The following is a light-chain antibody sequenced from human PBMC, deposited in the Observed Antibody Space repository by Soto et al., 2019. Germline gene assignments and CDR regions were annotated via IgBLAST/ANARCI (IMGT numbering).Light chain of an antibody. CDR3: SSYAGSNIYV. V-gene: IGLV2-8*01. Sequence: QSVLTQPPSASGSPGQSVTISCTGTSSDVGAHNFVSWHQHHPGKAPKLMIYEVSKRPSGVPDRFSGSKSGNTASLTVSGLQAEDEADYYCSSYAGSNIYVFGNGTKLTVL. CDR2: EVS. CDR1: SSDVGAHNF. J-gene: IGLJ1*01.